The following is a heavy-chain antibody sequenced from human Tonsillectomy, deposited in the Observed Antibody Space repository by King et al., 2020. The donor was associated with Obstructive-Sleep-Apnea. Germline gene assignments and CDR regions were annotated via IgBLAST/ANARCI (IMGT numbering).Heavy chain of an antibody. J-gene: IGHJ6*02. Sequence: VQLVESGGGVVQPGRSLRLSCAASRFTFSDHVMHWVRQAPGKGLEWVAFIRYDGSYKYYAESVKGRFTISRDNSRNTLFLQMNSLTHEDTAVYYCARVRPTGFMSPGAGLDVWGRGTTVTVSS. CDR1: RFTFSDHV. CDR2: IRYDGSYK. D-gene: IGHD3-10*01. CDR3: ARVRPTGFMSPGAGLDV. V-gene: IGHV3-30*02.